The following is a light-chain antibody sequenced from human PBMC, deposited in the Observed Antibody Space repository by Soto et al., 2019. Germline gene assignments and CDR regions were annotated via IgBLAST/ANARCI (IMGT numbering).Light chain of an antibody. Sequence: IQLTQSPSPLSASVGDRVTITCRASQGISSSLAWYQQKPGKAPKLLIYTASTLQSGVPSRFSGSGSGTDFTISISSLQPEDFATYYCQQLNSYPHTFGPGTKVDIK. CDR2: TAS. J-gene: IGKJ3*01. CDR3: QQLNSYPHT. V-gene: IGKV1-9*01. CDR1: QGISSS.